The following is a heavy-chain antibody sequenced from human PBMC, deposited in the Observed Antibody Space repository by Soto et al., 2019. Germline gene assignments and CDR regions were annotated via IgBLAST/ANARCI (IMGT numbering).Heavy chain of an antibody. CDR1: GFIFTNFW. J-gene: IGHJ4*02. D-gene: IGHD6-13*01. CDR3: AKDSWYFDL. V-gene: IGHV3-74*01. Sequence: GGSLRLSCEASGFIFTNFWMHWVRQVPGKGLVWVSRIDTIGSSTSYADSVKGRFTISRDNAKNTVSLQMNSLRAEDTGVYYCAKDSWYFDLWSQGSLVTVSS. CDR2: IDTIGSST.